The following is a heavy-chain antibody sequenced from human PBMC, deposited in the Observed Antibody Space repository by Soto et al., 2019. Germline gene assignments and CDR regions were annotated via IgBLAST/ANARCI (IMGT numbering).Heavy chain of an antibody. D-gene: IGHD2-2*01. CDR2: IYYSGST. V-gene: IGHV4-39*01. Sequence: PSETLSLTCTVSGGSISSSSYYWGWIRQPPGKGLEWIGSIYYSGSTYYNPSLKSRVTISVDTSKNQFSLELSSVTAADTAVYYCARLGVVVVPAANHWFDPWGQGTLVTVSS. CDR3: ARLGVVVVPAANHWFDP. J-gene: IGHJ5*02. CDR1: GGSISSSSYY.